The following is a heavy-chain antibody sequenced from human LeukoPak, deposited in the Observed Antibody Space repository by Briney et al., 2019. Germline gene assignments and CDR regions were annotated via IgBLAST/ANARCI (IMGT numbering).Heavy chain of an antibody. CDR1: RXTFSNYW. V-gene: IGHV3-7*04. D-gene: IGHD2-2*01. CDR3: ARDRCSSTSCFIDY. J-gene: IGHJ4*02. Sequence: PGGSLRPSCAVSRXTFSNYWMSWVRQAPGKGLEWVANIKQDGSEKYYVDSVKGRFTISRDNAKNSLYLQMNSLRAEDRAVYYCARDRCSSTSCFIDYWGQGTLVTVSS. CDR2: IKQDGSEK.